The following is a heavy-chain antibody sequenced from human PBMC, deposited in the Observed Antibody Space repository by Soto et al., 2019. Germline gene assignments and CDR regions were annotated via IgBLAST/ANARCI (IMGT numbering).Heavy chain of an antibody. CDR1: GGTFSSYT. V-gene: IGHV1-69*04. D-gene: IGHD6-19*01. J-gene: IGHJ5*02. Sequence: SVKVSCKASGGTFSSYTISWVRQAPGQGLEWMGRIIPILGIASYAQKFQGGVTMTADTSTSTAYMELRSLRSEDTAVYYCARDASSGWYSWFDPWGQGTLVTVSS. CDR2: IIPILGIA. CDR3: ARDASSGWYSWFDP.